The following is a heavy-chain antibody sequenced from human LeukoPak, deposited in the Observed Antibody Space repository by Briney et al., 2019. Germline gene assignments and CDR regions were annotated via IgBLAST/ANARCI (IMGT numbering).Heavy chain of an antibody. V-gene: IGHV1-2*02. Sequence: ASVKVSCKASGYTFTGYYMHWVRQAPGQGLEWMGWINPNSGGTNYAQKFQGRVTMTRDTSISTAYMELSRLRSDDTAVYYCARERITIFGVVPGQYYYYYYMGVGHKGTTV. D-gene: IGHD3-3*01. CDR1: GYTFTGYY. J-gene: IGHJ6*03. CDR3: ARERITIFGVVPGQYYYYYYMGV. CDR2: INPNSGGT.